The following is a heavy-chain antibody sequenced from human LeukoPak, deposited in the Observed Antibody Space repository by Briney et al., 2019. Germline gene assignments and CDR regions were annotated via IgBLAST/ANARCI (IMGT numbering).Heavy chain of an antibody. CDR1: GGTFTSYA. CDR3: ARDLTEYYGAGSSPFDY. Sequence: ASVKVSCKASGGTFTSYAISWVRQAPGQGLEWMGGIIPIFGTANYAQKFQGRVTITADKSTSTAYMELSSLRSEDTAVYYCARDLTEYYGAGSSPFDYWGQGTLVTVSS. J-gene: IGHJ4*02. CDR2: IIPIFGTA. V-gene: IGHV1-69*06. D-gene: IGHD3-10*01.